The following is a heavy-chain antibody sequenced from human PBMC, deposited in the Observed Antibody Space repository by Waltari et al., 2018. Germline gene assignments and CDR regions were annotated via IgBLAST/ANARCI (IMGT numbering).Heavy chain of an antibody. CDR1: GGSISSGGYY. D-gene: IGHD3-10*01. V-gene: IGHV4-31*03. CDR2: IYYSGST. J-gene: IGHJ4*02. Sequence: QVQLQESGPGLVKPSQTLSLTCTVSGGSISSGGYYWSWIRQHPGKGLEWIGYIYYSGSTYYNPSLKSRVTISVDTSKNQFSLKLSSVTAADTAVYYCAREYFGSGSYYNPYYFDYWGQGTLVTVSS. CDR3: AREYFGSGSYYNPYYFDY.